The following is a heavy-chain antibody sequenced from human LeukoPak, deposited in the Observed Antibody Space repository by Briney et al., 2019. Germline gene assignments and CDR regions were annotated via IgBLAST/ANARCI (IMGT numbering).Heavy chain of an antibody. Sequence: GGSLRLSCAASGFTFSSYWMSWVRQAPGKGLEWVANIKQDGSEKYYVDSVKGRFTISRDNAKNSLYLQMNSLRAEDTAVYYCARDPQTVDYDFWSGRDAFDIWGQGTMVTVSS. CDR2: IKQDGSEK. J-gene: IGHJ3*02. CDR1: GFTFSSYW. V-gene: IGHV3-7*01. CDR3: ARDPQTVDYDFWSGRDAFDI. D-gene: IGHD3-3*01.